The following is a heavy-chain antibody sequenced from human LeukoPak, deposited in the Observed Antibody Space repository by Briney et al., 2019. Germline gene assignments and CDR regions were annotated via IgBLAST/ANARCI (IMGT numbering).Heavy chain of an antibody. CDR2: ISSSGSTI. V-gene: IGHV3-48*03. Sequence: GGSLRLSCAASGFTFSSYEMNWVRQAPGKGLEWVSYISSSGSTIYYADSVKGRFTISRDNAKNSLYLQMNSLRAEDTAMYYCARVRLQPRTLLDDAFDIWGQGTMVTVSS. J-gene: IGHJ3*02. D-gene: IGHD1-14*01. CDR1: GFTFSSYE. CDR3: ARVRLQPRTLLDDAFDI.